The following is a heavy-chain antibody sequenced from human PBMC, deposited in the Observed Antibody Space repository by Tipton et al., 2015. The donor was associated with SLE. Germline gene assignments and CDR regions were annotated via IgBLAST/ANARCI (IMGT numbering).Heavy chain of an antibody. CDR2: IYYSGST. J-gene: IGHJ6*02. CDR1: GGSISSSNYY. D-gene: IGHD1-26*01. CDR3: TRGGRGLSSYYGMDV. V-gene: IGHV4-61*05. Sequence: TLSLTCTVSGGSISSSNYYWGWIRQPPGKGLEWIGYIYYSGSTNYHPSLNSRVTISVDTSKNQFSLKLSSVTATDPAVYYGTRGGRGLSSYYGMDVWGQGTTVTVSS.